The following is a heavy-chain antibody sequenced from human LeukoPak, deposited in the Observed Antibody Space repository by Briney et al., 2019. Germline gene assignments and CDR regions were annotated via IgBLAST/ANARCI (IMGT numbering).Heavy chain of an antibody. D-gene: IGHD6-13*01. V-gene: IGHV3-33*01. CDR2: IWYGGDNK. J-gene: IGHJ5*02. Sequence: GGSLRLSCAASGFTFRTYGMHWVRQAPGKGLEWVAFIWYGGDNKYYADSVKGRFTISRDNSKNTLYLQMNSLRGEDTAVYYCAGGPKKQLIWGRASNGFDPWGQGTLVTVSS. CDR1: GFTFRTYG. CDR3: AGGPKKQLIWGRASNGFDP.